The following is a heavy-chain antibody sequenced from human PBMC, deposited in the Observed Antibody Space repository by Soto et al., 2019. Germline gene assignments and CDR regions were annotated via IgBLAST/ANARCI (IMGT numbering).Heavy chain of an antibody. Sequence: QVQLVESGGGVVQPGRSLRLSCAASGFTFSSYGMHWVRQAPGKGLEWVAVIPYDGSYKHYADFAKGRFTISRDNSKNTLYLEMNSLRAEDTAVYYCARDDDYADNGLDCWGQGTLVTVSS. D-gene: IGHD4-17*01. V-gene: IGHV3-33*05. J-gene: IGHJ4*02. CDR1: GFTFSSYG. CDR3: ARDDDYADNGLDC. CDR2: IPYDGSYK.